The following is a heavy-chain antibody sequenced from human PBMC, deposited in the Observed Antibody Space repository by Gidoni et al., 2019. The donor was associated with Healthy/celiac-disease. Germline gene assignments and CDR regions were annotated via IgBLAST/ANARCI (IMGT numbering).Heavy chain of an antibody. Sequence: QVQLQESGPGLVKPSQTLSLTCTVSGSSISSGSYYWSWIRQPAGKGLEWIGRIYTSGSTNYNPSLKSRVTISVDTSKNQFSLKLSSVTAADTAVYYCARVALFYYYGMDVWGQGTTVTVSS. CDR3: ARVALFYYYGMDV. CDR2: IYTSGST. V-gene: IGHV4-61*02. J-gene: IGHJ6*02. CDR1: GSSISSGSYY.